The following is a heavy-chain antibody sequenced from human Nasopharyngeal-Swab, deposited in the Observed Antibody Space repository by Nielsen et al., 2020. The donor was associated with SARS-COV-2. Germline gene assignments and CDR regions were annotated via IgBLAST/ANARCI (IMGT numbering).Heavy chain of an antibody. D-gene: IGHD6-19*01. V-gene: IGHV3-53*04. Sequence: WIRQPPGKGLEWVSVIYGGDSTYYADSVRGRFTVTRHISENTLYLQMNSLGAEDTAVYYCASSPSRGWYEYHLDNWGQGTLVTVSS. CDR2: IYGGDST. CDR3: ASSPSRGWYEYHLDN. J-gene: IGHJ4*02.